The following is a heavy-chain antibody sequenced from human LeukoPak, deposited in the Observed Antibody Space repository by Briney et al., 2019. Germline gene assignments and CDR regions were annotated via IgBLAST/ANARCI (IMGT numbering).Heavy chain of an antibody. CDR1: GGSISSHY. V-gene: IGHV4-59*11. J-gene: IGHJ6*02. CDR3: ARFGVDYDMDV. Sequence: SETLSLTCTVSGGSISSHYWTWIRQPPGRGLEWIGQIHYSGRPDYNPSLKSRVTISVDTSKNQLSLKVTSVTGADTAVYYCARFGVDYDMDVWGQGTTVTVSS. CDR2: IHYSGRP. D-gene: IGHD3-16*01.